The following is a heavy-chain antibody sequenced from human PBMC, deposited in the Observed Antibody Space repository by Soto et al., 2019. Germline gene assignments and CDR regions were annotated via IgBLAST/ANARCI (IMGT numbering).Heavy chain of an antibody. Sequence: SETLSLTCTVSVGSISSYYWSWIRQPPGKGLEWIGYIYYSGSTNYNPSLKSRVTISVDTSKNQFSLKLSSVTAADTAVYYCARHGGRGLYSSSWPFDYWGQGTLVTVSS. V-gene: IGHV4-59*08. CDR3: ARHGGRGLYSSSWPFDY. CDR1: VGSISSYY. D-gene: IGHD6-13*01. CDR2: IYYSGST. J-gene: IGHJ4*02.